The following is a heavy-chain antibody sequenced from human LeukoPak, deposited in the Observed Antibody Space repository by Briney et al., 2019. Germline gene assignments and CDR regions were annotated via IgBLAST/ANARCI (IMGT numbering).Heavy chain of an antibody. CDR1: GFTFSDYY. CDR2: IYSGGST. Sequence: GGSLRLSCAASGFTFSDYYMSWVRQAPGKGLEWVSVIYSGGSTYYSDSVKGRFTISRDNSKNTLYLQMNSLRAEDTAVYYCARDLDSWSGYYSGGTYYMDVWGKGTTVTVSS. V-gene: IGHV3-66*02. CDR3: ARDLDSWSGYYSGGTYYMDV. D-gene: IGHD3-3*01. J-gene: IGHJ6*03.